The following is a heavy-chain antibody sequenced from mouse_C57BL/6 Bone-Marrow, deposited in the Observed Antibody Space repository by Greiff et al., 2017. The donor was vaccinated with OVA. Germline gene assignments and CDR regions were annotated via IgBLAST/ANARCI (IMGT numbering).Heavy chain of an antibody. CDR2: ISDGGSYT. Sequence: EVKVEESGGGLVKPGGSLKLSCAASGFTFSSYAMSWVRQTPEKRLEWVATISDGGSYTYYPDNVKGRFTISRDNAKNNLYLQMSHLKSEDTAMYYCARDQDNAPVAYWGQGTLVTVSA. J-gene: IGHJ3*01. V-gene: IGHV5-4*01. CDR1: GFTFSSYA. CDR3: ARDQDNAPVAY.